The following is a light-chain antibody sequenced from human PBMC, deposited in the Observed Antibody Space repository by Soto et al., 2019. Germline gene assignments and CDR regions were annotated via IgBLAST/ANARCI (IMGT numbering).Light chain of an antibody. CDR1: QSISSY. J-gene: IGKJ1*01. CDR3: QQSYSTPTWT. V-gene: IGKV1-39*01. CDR2: AAS. Sequence: DIQMTQSPSSLSASVGDRVTITCRASQSISSYLNWYQQKPGKAPNLLIYAASSLQSGVPSRCSGSGSGTDLTLTISSLQPEDFSTYYCQQSYSTPTWTFGQGTKVDIK.